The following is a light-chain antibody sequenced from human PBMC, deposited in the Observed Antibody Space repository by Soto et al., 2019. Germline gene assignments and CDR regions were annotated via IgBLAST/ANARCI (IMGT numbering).Light chain of an antibody. CDR1: MSNIGRNT. V-gene: IGLV1-44*01. CDR2: NNN. Sequence: QSVLTQPPSTSGTPGQRVTISCSGSMSNIGRNTVNWYQQLPGTAPKLLIYNNNQWPSGVPGRFSGSKSGTSASLAISGLQSEDEATYYCAAWDVGLEGPVFGGGTKVTVL. CDR3: AAWDVGLEGPV. J-gene: IGLJ2*01.